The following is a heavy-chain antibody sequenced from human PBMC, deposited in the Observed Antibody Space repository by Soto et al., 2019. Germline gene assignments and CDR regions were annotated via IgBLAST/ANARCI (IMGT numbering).Heavy chain of an antibody. CDR2: IYYSGST. Sequence: SETLSLTCTDSGGSISSYYWSWIRQPPRKGLEWNGYIYYSGSTNYNPSLKSRVTISVDTSKNQFSLKLSSVTAADTAVYYCARVAVVPAAIRYYYGMDVWGQGTTVTVSS. D-gene: IGHD2-2*02. CDR3: ARVAVVPAAIRYYYGMDV. CDR1: GGSISSYY. V-gene: IGHV4-59*01. J-gene: IGHJ6*02.